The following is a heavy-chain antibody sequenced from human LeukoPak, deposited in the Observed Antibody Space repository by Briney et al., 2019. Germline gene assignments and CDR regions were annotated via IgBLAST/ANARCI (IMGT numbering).Heavy chain of an antibody. CDR1: GGSISSYY. J-gene: IGHJ6*02. CDR3: AREGYGRRDYYYGMDV. D-gene: IGHD5-18*01. Sequence: SETLSLTRTVAGGSISSYYWSWIRQPPGKGLEWIGYIYYSGSTNYNPSLKSRVTISVDTSKNQFSLKLSSVTAADTAVYYCAREGYGRRDYYYGMDVWGQGTTVTVSS. CDR2: IYYSGST. V-gene: IGHV4-59*01.